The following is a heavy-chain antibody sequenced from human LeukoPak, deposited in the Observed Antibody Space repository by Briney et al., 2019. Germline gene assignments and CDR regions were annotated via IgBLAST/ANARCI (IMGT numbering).Heavy chain of an antibody. CDR2: IYYSGST. CDR1: GGSISSYY. J-gene: IGHJ6*03. D-gene: IGHD3-16*01. V-gene: IGHV4-59*01. Sequence: SETLSLTCTLSGGSISSYYWSWIRQPTGKGLGSIGYIYYSGSTNYNPSLKSRVTISVDTSKNQFSLKLSSVTAADTAVYYCARETSQKGAHYMDVWGKGTTVTISS. CDR3: ARETSQKGAHYMDV.